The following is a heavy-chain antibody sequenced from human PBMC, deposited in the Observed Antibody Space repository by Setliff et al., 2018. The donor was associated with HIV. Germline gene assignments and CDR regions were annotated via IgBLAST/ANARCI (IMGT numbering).Heavy chain of an antibody. CDR3: ARGGSYYTFDY. J-gene: IGHJ4*02. CDR2: IYTSGST. D-gene: IGHD3-10*01. Sequence: SETLSLTCTVTGGSITSSYWSWIRQPAGKGLEWIGRIYTSGSTNYNPSLKSRVTMSIDTSKKQFSLKLASVTAGDTAVYYCARGGSYYTFDYSRQGTLVTVS. CDR1: GGSITSSY. V-gene: IGHV4-4*07.